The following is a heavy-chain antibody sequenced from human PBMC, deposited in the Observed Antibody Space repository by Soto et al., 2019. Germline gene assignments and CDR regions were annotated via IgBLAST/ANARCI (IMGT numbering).Heavy chain of an antibody. D-gene: IGHD5-18*01. CDR1: GFTFSSYA. CDR3: ARDAGYSYGPFDY. Sequence: GGSLRLSCAASGFTFSSYAMHWVRQAPGKGLEYVSAITSNGGNTDYASSVKGKFTISRDNSKNTLYLQMGSLRAEDMAVYYCARDAGYSYGPFDYWGQGTLVTVSS. J-gene: IGHJ4*02. V-gene: IGHV3-64*01. CDR2: ITSNGGNT.